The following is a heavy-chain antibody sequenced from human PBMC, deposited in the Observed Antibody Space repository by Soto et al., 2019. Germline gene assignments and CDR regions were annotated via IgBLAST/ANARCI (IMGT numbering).Heavy chain of an antibody. J-gene: IGHJ6*03. CDR2: IYSGGST. CDR3: ARIGGSRYYYYYYMDV. D-gene: IGHD3-10*01. CDR1: GFTVSSNY. Sequence: GGSLRLSCAASGFTVSSNYMSWVRQAPGKGLEWVSVIYSGGSTYYADSVKGRFTISRDNSKNTLYLQMNSLRAEDTAVYYCARIGGSRYYYYYYMDVWGKGTTVTVSS. V-gene: IGHV3-66*01.